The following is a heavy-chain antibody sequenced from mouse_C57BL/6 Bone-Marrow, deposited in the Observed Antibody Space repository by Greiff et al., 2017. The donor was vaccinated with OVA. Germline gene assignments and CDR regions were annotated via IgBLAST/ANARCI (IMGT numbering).Heavy chain of an antibody. CDR3: TTDGNYVHWYFDV. V-gene: IGHV14-4*01. CDR1: GFNIKDDY. J-gene: IGHJ1*03. Sequence: VQLQQSGAELVRPGASVKLSCTASGFNIKDDYMHWVKQRPEQGLEWIGWIDPENGDTEYASKFQGKATITADTSSNTAYLQLSSRTSEDTAVYYCTTDGNYVHWYFDVWGTGTTVTVSS. D-gene: IGHD2-1*01. CDR2: IDPENGDT.